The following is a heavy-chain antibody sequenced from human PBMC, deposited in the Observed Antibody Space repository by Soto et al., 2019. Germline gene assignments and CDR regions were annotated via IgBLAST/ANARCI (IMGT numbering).Heavy chain of an antibody. Sequence: SETLSLTCAVYGGSFSGYYGSWIRQPPGKGLEWIGEINHSGSTNYNPSLKSRVTISVDTSKNQFSLKLSSVTAADTAVYYCVSLSGSGSYYNALDYWGQGTLVTVSS. CDR1: GGSFSGYY. CDR3: VSLSGSGSYYNALDY. J-gene: IGHJ4*02. V-gene: IGHV4-34*01. D-gene: IGHD3-10*01. CDR2: INHSGST.